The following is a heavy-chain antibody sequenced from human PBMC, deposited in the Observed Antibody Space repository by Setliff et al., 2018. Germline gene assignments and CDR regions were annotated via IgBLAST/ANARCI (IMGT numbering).Heavy chain of an antibody. V-gene: IGHV4-34*01. CDR1: GESFSNNY. CDR2: SNHGGST. J-gene: IGHJ2*01. CDR3: ARAVPRGATPDYWYFDL. D-gene: IGHD2-2*01. Sequence: PEETLSLICSVYGESFSNNYWSWIRQTPGKGLEWIGESNHGGSTSYHPSLKSRLTMSVDTSKNQFSLKLNSVTAADTTVYYCARAVPRGATPDYWYFDLWGRGTLVTVSS.